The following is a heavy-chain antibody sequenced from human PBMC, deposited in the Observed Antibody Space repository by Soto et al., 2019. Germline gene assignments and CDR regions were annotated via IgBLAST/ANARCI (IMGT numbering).Heavy chain of an antibody. CDR3: ARDVMSDY. V-gene: IGHV1-3*05. CDR2: INAGNGNT. J-gene: IGHJ4*02. Sequence: QVQLVQSGAEEKKPGASVKVSCKASGYTFTSYAMHWVRQAPGHRLEWMGWINAGNGNTKYSQKFQGRVTITRDTSASTADMELSSLRSEDTAVYYCARDVMSDYWGQGTLVTVSS. D-gene: IGHD2-8*01. CDR1: GYTFTSYA.